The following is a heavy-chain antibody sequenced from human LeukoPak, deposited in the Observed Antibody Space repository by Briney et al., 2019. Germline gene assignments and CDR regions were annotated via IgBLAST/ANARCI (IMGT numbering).Heavy chain of an antibody. CDR3: ARSPRYCSSTSCQGGNWFDP. CDR1: GFTFSDYY. J-gene: IGHJ5*02. V-gene: IGHV3-11*03. CDR2: ISSSSSSYT. D-gene: IGHD2-2*01. Sequence: NSGGSLRLSGAASGFTFSDYYMSWIRQAPGKGLEWVSYISSSSSSYTNYADSVKGRFTISRDNAKNSLYLQMNSLRAEDTAVYYCARSPRYCSSTSCQGGNWFDPWGQGTLVTVSS.